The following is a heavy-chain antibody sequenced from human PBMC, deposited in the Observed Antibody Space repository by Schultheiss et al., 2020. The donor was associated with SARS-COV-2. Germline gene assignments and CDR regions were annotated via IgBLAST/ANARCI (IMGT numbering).Heavy chain of an antibody. CDR1: GFTLSDYY. CDR3: ARDISGSDY. J-gene: IGHJ4*02. Sequence: GGSLRLSCAVSGFTLSDYYMSWIRQAPGKGLEWVSYISSSRSYTNYADSVKGRFTISRDNAKNSLYLQMNNLRAEDTAVYYCARDISGSDYWGQGTLVTVSS. V-gene: IGHV3-11*06. CDR2: ISSSRSYT.